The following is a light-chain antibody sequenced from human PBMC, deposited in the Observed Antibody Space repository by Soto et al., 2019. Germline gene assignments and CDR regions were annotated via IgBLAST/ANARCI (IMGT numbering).Light chain of an antibody. CDR1: SSDVGGYNY. CDR2: EVN. V-gene: IGLV2-14*01. CDR3: NSYTSSTTYV. J-gene: IGLJ1*01. Sequence: QSALTQPASVSGSPGQSITISCTGTSSDVGGYNYVSWYQQHPGKAPKLMIYEVNNRPSGVSNRFSGSKSGNTAPLTISGLQAEDEADYYCNSYTSSTTYVFGTGTKVTVL.